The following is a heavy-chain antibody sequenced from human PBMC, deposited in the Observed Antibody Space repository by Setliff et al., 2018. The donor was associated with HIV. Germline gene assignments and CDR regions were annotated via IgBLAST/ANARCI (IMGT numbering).Heavy chain of an antibody. J-gene: IGHJ6*02. CDR2: TIPKFGTS. CDR1: GGSLRSLS. D-gene: IGHD2-21*02. CDR3: ANLRGEEAGNFYYFYFGLDV. Sequence: VASVKVSCKASGGSLRSLSINWVRQAPGQGLEWMAGTIPKFGTSNYAHKFQGRMTITADESTSTAYMELTGLRSEDKAVYYCANLRGEEAGNFYYFYFGLDVWGQGTTVTVSS. V-gene: IGHV1-69*13.